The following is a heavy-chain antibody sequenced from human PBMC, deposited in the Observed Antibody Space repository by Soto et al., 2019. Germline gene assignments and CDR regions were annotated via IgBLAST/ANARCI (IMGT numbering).Heavy chain of an antibody. J-gene: IGHJ4*02. CDR2: INHSGST. CDR1: GGSFSGYY. V-gene: IGHV4-34*01. Sequence: SGTLSLTCAVYGGSFSGYYWSWIRQPPGKGLEWIGEINHSGSTNYNPSLKSRVTISVDTSKNQFSLKLSSVTAADTAVYYCARVFGAAGPFDYWGQGTLVTVSS. D-gene: IGHD6-13*01. CDR3: ARVFGAAGPFDY.